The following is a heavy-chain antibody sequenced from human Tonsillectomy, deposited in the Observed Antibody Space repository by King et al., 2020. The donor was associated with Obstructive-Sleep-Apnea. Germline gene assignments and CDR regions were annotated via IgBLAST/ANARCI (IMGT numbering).Heavy chain of an antibody. D-gene: IGHD6-19*01. J-gene: IGHJ6*02. V-gene: IGHV4-39*07. Sequence: QLQESGPGLVKPSETLSLTCTVSGGSISSSSYYWGWIRQPPGKGLEWIGSIYYIGSTYYNPSLKSRVTISVDTSKNQFSLKLSSVTAADTAVYYCARDPRIAVAGPYYYYGMDVWGQGTTVTVSS. CDR3: ARDPRIAVAGPYYYYGMDV. CDR1: GGSISSSSYY. CDR2: IYYIGST.